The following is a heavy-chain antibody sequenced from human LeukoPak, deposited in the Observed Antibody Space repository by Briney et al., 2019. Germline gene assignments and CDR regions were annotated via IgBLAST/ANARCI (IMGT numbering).Heavy chain of an antibody. CDR1: GFTFNNYA. Sequence: SGGSLRLSCAASGFTFNNYAMSWVRPAPGKELEWVSAINGSGGSTYYADSVKGRFTISRDNSKNTLYLQMNSLRADDPAVYYRAKDKVYSNFYFDYWGQGTLVTVSS. CDR2: INGSGGST. V-gene: IGHV3-23*01. CDR3: AKDKVYSNFYFDY. J-gene: IGHJ4*02. D-gene: IGHD4-11*01.